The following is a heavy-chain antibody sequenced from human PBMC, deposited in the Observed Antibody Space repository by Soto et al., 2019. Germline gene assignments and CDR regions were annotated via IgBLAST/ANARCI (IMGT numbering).Heavy chain of an antibody. CDR1: GFTFSDYY. V-gene: IGHV3-11*01. J-gene: IGHJ6*03. D-gene: IGHD3-3*01. CDR2: ISSSGSTI. Sequence: PGGSLRLSCAASGFTFSDYYMSWIRQAPGEGLEWISSISSSGSTIYYADSVKGRFTISRDNAKNSLYLQMNSLRAEDTAIYYSARTYYDFWSGSFYYYMDVWGKGTTVTVSS. CDR3: ARTYYDFWSGSFYYYMDV.